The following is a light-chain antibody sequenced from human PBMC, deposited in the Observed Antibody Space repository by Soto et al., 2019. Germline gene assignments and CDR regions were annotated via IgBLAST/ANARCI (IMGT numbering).Light chain of an antibody. J-gene: IGKJ1*01. CDR2: GES. CDR1: ETVSSN. V-gene: IGKV3-15*01. CDR3: QQNNNWPRT. Sequence: IVMTQYPASLSVSAGERAPLSCRASETVSSNLAWYQQKLGQAPSLPIYGESTRATGIPARFSGSGSGTEFTLTISSLQPEEFAVYYCQQNNNWPRTFGQGTKVDI.